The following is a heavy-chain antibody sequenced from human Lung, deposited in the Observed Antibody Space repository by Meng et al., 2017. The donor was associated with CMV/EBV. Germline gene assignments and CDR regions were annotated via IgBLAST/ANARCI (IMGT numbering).Heavy chain of an antibody. CDR1: GFTFSDYY. J-gene: IGHJ6*02. V-gene: IGHV3-11*01. D-gene: IGHD1-1*01. CDR2: ISSSGSTI. CDR3: ARTGASANYYYYYGMDV. Sequence: SCAASGFTFSDYYMSWIRQAPGKGLEWVSYISSSGSTIYYADSVKGRFTISRDNAKNSLYLQMNSLRAEDTAVYYCARTGASANYYYYYGMDVWXQGNXVTVSS.